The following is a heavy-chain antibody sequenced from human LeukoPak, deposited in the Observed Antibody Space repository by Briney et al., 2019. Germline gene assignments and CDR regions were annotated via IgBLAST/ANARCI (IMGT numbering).Heavy chain of an antibody. CDR3: ARERVGDISIDN. CDR1: GFTFSSYW. V-gene: IGHV3-74*01. J-gene: IGHJ4*02. Sequence: GGSLRLSCAAPGFTFSSYWMHWVRHAPGKGLLWVSRINSDGSSTTYADSVKGRFTVSRDNAKNTLYLQMNSLRAEDTAVYYCARERVGDISIDNWGQGTLVTVSS. CDR2: INSDGSST. D-gene: IGHD3-16*01.